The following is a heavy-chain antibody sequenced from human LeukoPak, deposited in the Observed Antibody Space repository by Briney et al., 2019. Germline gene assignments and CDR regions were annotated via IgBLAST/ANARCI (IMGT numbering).Heavy chain of an antibody. V-gene: IGHV1-24*01. Sequence: ASVKVSCDVSGYTLTELSMHWVRQAPGKGLEWMGGFDPEDGETIYAQKVQGRVTMTTDTSTSTAYMELRSLRSDNTAVYYCAREIRIYSSDWPNWFDPWGQGTLVTVSS. D-gene: IGHD6-25*01. J-gene: IGHJ5*02. CDR2: FDPEDGET. CDR3: AREIRIYSSDWPNWFDP. CDR1: GYTLTELS.